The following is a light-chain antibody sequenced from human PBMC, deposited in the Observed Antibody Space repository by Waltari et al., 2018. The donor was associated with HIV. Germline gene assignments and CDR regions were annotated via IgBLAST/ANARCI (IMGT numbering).Light chain of an antibody. J-gene: IGKJ1*01. Sequence: EIVMTQSPATLSVSPGERVTLSCRASQRIASNLVWYQQKPGQAPRPLIYRASSRATGIPARFSGSGSGTEFTLTISSLQSEDFAVYYCQQYNAWPRTFGQGTKVEVK. CDR2: RAS. CDR3: QQYNAWPRT. V-gene: IGKV3-15*01. CDR1: QRIASN.